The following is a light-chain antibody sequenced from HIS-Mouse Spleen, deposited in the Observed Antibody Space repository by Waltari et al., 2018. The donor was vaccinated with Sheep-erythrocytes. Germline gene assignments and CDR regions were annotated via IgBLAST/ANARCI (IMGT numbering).Light chain of an antibody. CDR2: YDD. V-gene: IGLV1-36*01. CDR1: SSNIGNNA. CDR3: AAWDDSLNGWV. Sequence: QSVLTQPPSVSEAPRQRVTISCSGSSSNIGNNAVNWYQQLPGKAPKLLIYYDDRLPSGGSGRFSGSKSGTSASLAISGLQSEDEADYYCAAWDDSLNGWVFVGGTKLTVL. J-gene: IGLJ3*02.